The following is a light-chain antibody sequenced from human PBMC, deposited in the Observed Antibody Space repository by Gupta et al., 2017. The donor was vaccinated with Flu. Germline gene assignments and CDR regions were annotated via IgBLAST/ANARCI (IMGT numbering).Light chain of an antibody. CDR3: SSYITSSSLVI. CDR1: SSDVGDYNY. Sequence: QSALTQPASVSGSPGQSITIPCTGTSSDVGDYNYVSWYQQHPGQAPKLMIYKVINRPSGVSDRFSGSKSGNTASLTISGLQAEDEADYYCSSYITSSSLVIFGGGTKLTVL. V-gene: IGLV2-14*01. J-gene: IGLJ2*01. CDR2: KVI.